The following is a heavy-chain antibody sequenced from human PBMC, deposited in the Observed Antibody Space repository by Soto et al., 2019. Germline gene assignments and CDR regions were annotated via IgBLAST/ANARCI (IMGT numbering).Heavy chain of an antibody. CDR3: ARSAGIVGDYGGLDY. J-gene: IGHJ4*02. CDR2: IIPIFGTA. V-gene: IGHV1-69*01. Sequence: QVQLVQSGAEVKKPGSSVKVSCKASGATFSSYAISWVRQAPGQVLEWMGGIIPIFGTANYAQKFQGRVTITADESTSTAYMELSSLRSEDTAVYYCARSAGIVGDYGGLDYWGQGTLVTVSS. D-gene: IGHD1-26*01. CDR1: GATFSSYA.